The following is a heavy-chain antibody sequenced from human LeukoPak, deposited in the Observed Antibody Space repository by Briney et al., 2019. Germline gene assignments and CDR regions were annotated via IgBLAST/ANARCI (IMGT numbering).Heavy chain of an antibody. Sequence: SETLSLTCAVYGGSFSGYYWSWIRQPPGKGLEWIGEINHSGSTNYNPSLKSRVTISVDTSKNQFYLKLSSVTAADTAVYYCARGCDYYDSSGTLFDYWGQGTLVTVSS. CDR1: GGSFSGYY. D-gene: IGHD3-22*01. J-gene: IGHJ4*02. CDR3: ARGCDYYDSSGTLFDY. CDR2: INHSGST. V-gene: IGHV4-34*01.